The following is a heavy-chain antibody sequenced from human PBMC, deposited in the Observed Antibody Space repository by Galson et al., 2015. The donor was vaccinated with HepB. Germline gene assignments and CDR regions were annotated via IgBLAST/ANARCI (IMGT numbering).Heavy chain of an antibody. J-gene: IGHJ6*02. D-gene: IGHD1-14*01. CDR2: IKSKTDGGTT. CDR1: GFTFSNSG. V-gene: IGHV3-15*01. Sequence: SLRLSCAASGFTFSNSGMHWVRQAPGKGLEWVGRIKSKTDGGTTDYAAPVKGRFTISRNDSKNTLYLQMNSLKTEDTAVYYCTTVVGKIPVSYYYYGMDVWGQGTTVTVSS. CDR3: TTVVGKIPVSYYYYGMDV.